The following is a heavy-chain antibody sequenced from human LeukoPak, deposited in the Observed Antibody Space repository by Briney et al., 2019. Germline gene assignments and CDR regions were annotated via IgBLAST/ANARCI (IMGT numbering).Heavy chain of an antibody. CDR3: ARRGGGYCTSTRCCCMDV. Sequence: GASVKVSCKASGYTFTNYGITWVRQAPGQGLEWMGWISAYNGDTNFAQKFQGRVTMTTDTSTSTAYMELRTLRSDDTAVYYCARRGGGYCTSTRCCCMDVWGQGTTVTVSS. CDR1: GYTFTNYG. CDR2: ISAYNGDT. J-gene: IGHJ6*02. D-gene: IGHD2-2*01. V-gene: IGHV1-18*01.